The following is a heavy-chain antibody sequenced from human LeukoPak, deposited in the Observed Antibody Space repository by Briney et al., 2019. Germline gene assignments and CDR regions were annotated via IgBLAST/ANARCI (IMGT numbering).Heavy chain of an antibody. V-gene: IGHV4-59*12. Sequence: SETLSPTCTVSGGSISSYYWSWIRQPPGKGLEWIGYVYYSGTTNYNPSLKSRVTISVDTSKNQFSLQLNSVTPEDTAVYYCARGKGNWNYPLYYYYYMDVWGKGTTVTVSS. CDR2: VYYSGTT. CDR3: ARGKGNWNYPLYYYYYMDV. CDR1: GGSISSYY. J-gene: IGHJ6*03. D-gene: IGHD1-7*01.